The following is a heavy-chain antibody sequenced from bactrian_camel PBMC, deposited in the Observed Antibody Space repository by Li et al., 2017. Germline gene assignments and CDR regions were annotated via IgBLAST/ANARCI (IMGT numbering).Heavy chain of an antibody. CDR3: ANTVAGSPYY. V-gene: IGHV3S61*01. Sequence: QVQLVESGGDSVQAGGSLRLSCIASGYTLANSCVAWFRQAPGKEREGVAAMSRSNGNTVYIDPVKGRFTISHDLATNTVHLQMNSLKPEDTAMYYCANTVAGSPYYWGQGTQVTVS. J-gene: IGHJ4*01. CDR2: MSRSNGNT. CDR1: GYTLANSC. D-gene: IGHD6*01.